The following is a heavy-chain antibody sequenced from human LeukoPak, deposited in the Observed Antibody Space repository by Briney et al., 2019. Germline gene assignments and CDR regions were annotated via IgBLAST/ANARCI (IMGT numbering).Heavy chain of an antibody. CDR3: ARWLVPGFGY. CDR1: GVSISSGGYY. J-gene: IGHJ4*02. V-gene: IGHV4-31*03. Sequence: SETLSLTCTVSGVSISSGGYYWSWIRQHPGKGLEWIGYIYYSGSTYYNPSLKSRVTISVDTSKNQFSLKLSSVTAADTAVYYCARWLVPGFGYWGQGTLVTVSS. D-gene: IGHD5-12*01. CDR2: IYYSGST.